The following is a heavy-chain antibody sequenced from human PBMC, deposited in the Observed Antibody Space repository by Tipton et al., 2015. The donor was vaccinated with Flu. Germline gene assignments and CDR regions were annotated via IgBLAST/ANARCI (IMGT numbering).Heavy chain of an antibody. J-gene: IGHJ3*02. V-gene: IGHV4-38-2*02. CDR1: GSSIGGAYC. D-gene: IGHD4-17*01. Sequence: TLSLTCSVSGSSIGGAYCWGWIRQPPRKGLEWIGRIYTSGSTNYNPSLNGRVTMSLDTSKNQFSLKMRSVTVADTAVYFCATEPPGYDFGDPDIYNIWGQGTLVTVSS. CDR3: ATEPPGYDFGDPDIYNI. CDR2: IYTSGST.